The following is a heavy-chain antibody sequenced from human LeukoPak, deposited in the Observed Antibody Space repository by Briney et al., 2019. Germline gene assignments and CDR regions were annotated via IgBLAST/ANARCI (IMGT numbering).Heavy chain of an antibody. Sequence: GESLKISCKASGYIFTNYWIGWVRQMPGKGLEWMGIIYPADSDTRYSPSFQGQVTISADKSISTAYLQWSSLKASDTAMYYCARRAPYSSSWYIDYWGQGTLVTVSS. CDR3: ARRAPYSSSWYIDY. J-gene: IGHJ4*02. CDR1: GYIFTNYW. D-gene: IGHD6-13*01. CDR2: IYPADSDT. V-gene: IGHV5-51*01.